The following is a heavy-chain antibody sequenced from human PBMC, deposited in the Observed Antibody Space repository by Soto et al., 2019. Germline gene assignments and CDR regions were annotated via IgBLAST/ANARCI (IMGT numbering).Heavy chain of an antibody. Sequence: EASVKVSFMSSCYSVTSYGITCVRQAPGQGLEWMGWISANNGHTNYAQNLQGRVTMTTDTSATTAYMELRSLRSDDTAVYYCARVLAIAATLGVDPWGQGTLVTVSS. CDR1: CYSVTSYG. D-gene: IGHD2-15*01. V-gene: IGHV1-18*04. CDR2: ISANNGHT. J-gene: IGHJ5*02. CDR3: ARVLAIAATLGVDP.